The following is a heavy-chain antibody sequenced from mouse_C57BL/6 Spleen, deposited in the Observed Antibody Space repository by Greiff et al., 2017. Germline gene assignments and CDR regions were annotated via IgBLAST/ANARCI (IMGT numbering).Heavy chain of an antibody. Sequence: VQLQQPGAELVKPGASVKLSCKASGYTFTSYWMHWVKQRPGRGLEWIGRIDPNSGGTKYNAKFKSKATLTVDKPSSTAYMQLRSLTSEDSAVEYCARGDYYGSRRGGYFDYWGQGTTLTVSS. D-gene: IGHD1-1*01. CDR1: GYTFTSYW. CDR2: IDPNSGGT. V-gene: IGHV1-72*01. CDR3: ARGDYYGSRRGGYFDY. J-gene: IGHJ2*01.